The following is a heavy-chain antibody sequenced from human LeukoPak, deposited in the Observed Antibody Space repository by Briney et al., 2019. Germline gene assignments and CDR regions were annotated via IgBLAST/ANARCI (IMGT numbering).Heavy chain of an antibody. D-gene: IGHD3-22*01. CDR2: IRSKAYGETT. CDR1: GFTFSSYA. J-gene: IGHJ4*02. V-gene: IGHV3-49*04. Sequence: GGSLRLSCAASGFTFSSYAMSWVRQAPGKGLEWVGFIRSKAYGETTEYAASVKGRFAISRDDSKSLAYLQMNSLKTEDTAVYYCIANYYDSSGYPIAYYFDYWGQGTLVTASS. CDR3: IANYYDSSGYPIAYYFDY.